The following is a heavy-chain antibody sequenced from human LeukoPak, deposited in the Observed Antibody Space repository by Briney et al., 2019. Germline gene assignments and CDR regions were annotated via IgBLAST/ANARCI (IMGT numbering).Heavy chain of an antibody. Sequence: PGGSLRLSRAASGFTFSSYIMNWVRQAPGKGLEWVSSISSSSSYIYYADSVKGRFTISRDNAKNSLYLQMNSLRAEDTAVYYCARWLMTGTYYYYYYMDVWGKGTTVTVSS. J-gene: IGHJ6*03. V-gene: IGHV3-21*01. CDR2: ISSSSSYI. CDR1: GFTFSSYI. D-gene: IGHD3-9*01. CDR3: ARWLMTGTYYYYYYMDV.